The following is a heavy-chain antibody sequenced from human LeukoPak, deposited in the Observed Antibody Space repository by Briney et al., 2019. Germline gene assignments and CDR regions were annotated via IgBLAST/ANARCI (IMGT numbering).Heavy chain of an antibody. CDR2: IRSKAYGGTT. D-gene: IGHD2-15*01. CDR1: GFTFGDYA. V-gene: IGHV3-49*04. J-gene: IGHJ5*02. Sequence: GGSLRLSCTASGFTFGDYAMSWVRQAPGKGLGWVGFIRSKAYGGTTEYAASVKGRFTISRDDSKSIAYLQMNSLKTEDTAVYYCTTDSPYIDGYCSGGSCYFAWGQGTLVTVSS. CDR3: TTDSPYIDGYCSGGSCYFA.